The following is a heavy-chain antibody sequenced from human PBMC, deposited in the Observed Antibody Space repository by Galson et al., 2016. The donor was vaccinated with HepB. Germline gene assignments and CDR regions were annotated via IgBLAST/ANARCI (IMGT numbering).Heavy chain of an antibody. D-gene: IGHD1-26*01. CDR2: IKSKGDGETT. V-gene: IGHV3-15*07. Sequence: SLRLSCAASGFTFSSYAMHWVRQAPGKGLEWVGRIKSKGDGETTDYAAPVKGRFTVSRDDSKNTLYLQMNSLKTEDTAVYHCTTSVGANEFDYWGRGTLVTVSS. J-gene: IGHJ4*02. CDR1: GFTFSSYA. CDR3: TTSVGANEFDY.